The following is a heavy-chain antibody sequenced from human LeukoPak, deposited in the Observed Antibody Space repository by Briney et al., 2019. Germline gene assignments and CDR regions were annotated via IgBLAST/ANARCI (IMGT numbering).Heavy chain of an antibody. CDR3: ASQGRYCSGGSCYSPHYFDY. V-gene: IGHV4-39*01. Sequence: SDTLSLTRTVSGGSITSKTYYWGWVRQPPGKGLELIESCYYSGSSYYNPSLKNRVTIAVDTSRSQFSLKMTSVTAADTAVYYCASQGRYCSGGSCYSPHYFDYWGQGALVAVSS. CDR2: CYYSGSS. D-gene: IGHD2-15*01. CDR1: GGSITSKTYY. J-gene: IGHJ4*02.